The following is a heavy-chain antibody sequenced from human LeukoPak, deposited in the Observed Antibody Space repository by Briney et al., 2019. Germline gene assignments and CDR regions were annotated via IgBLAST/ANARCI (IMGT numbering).Heavy chain of an antibody. V-gene: IGHV3-64D*06. J-gene: IGHJ4*02. CDR2: ISSEGGGT. CDR3: VRYTDSSYPD. D-gene: IGHD1-14*01. CDR1: GFIFTPYA. Sequence: GGSLRLSCSASGFIFTPYAMHWVRQAPGKGLEYVSAISSEGGGTYYTDSVKGRFTISRDNSKSTLYLQMSSLRPEDTAVYYCVRYTDSSYPDWGQGTLVTVSS.